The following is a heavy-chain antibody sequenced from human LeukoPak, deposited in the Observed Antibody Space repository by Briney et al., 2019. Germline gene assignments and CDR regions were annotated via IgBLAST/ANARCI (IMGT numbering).Heavy chain of an antibody. CDR3: ARPHLQYYADYPPDF. D-gene: IGHD4-17*01. CDR1: RFTFSTYS. J-gene: IGHJ4*02. Sequence: PGGSLRLSCAASRFTFSTYSMNWVRQAPGKGLEWVSSITSSRTYIYYADSVKGRFTISRDNAKNALYLQMNSLRAEDTAVYYCARPHLQYYADYPPDFWGPGTLVTVSS. V-gene: IGHV3-21*01. CDR2: ITSSRTYI.